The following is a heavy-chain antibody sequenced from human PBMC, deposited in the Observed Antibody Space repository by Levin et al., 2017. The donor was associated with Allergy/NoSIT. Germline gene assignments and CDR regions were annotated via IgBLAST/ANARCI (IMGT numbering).Heavy chain of an antibody. CDR3: ARDREMATIGAFDY. CDR1: GGSISSYY. D-gene: IGHD5-24*01. Sequence: SETLSLTCTVSGGSISSYYWSWIRQPPGKGLEWIGYIYYSGSTNYNPSLKSRVTISVDTSKNQFSLKLSSVTAADTAVYYCARDREMATIGAFDYWGQGALVTVSS. V-gene: IGHV4-59*01. CDR2: IYYSGST. J-gene: IGHJ4*02.